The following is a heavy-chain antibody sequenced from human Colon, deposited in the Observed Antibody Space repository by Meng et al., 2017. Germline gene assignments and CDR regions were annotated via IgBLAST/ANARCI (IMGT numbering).Heavy chain of an antibody. CDR3: ARDHGTGLDH. CDR1: GFTFRDYY. J-gene: IGHJ4*02. Sequence: VRGGESGGGLLKPGGSLRLACAASGFTFRDYYMTWIRQAPGKGLEWVSHISSSGKIIDYADSVKGRFTISRDNANNSLYLQMDSLTADDTAVYYCARDHGTGLDHWGQGALVTVSS. CDR2: ISSSGKII. V-gene: IGHV3-11*01. D-gene: IGHD1-14*01.